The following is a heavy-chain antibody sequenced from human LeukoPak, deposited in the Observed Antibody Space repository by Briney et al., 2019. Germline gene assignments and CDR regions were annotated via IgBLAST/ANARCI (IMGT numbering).Heavy chain of an antibody. D-gene: IGHD3-3*01. V-gene: IGHV3-72*01. CDR1: GFTFSAHY. CDR2: IREKVNSYTT. Sequence: GGTLRLSCAASGFTFSAHYMDWVRQAPGKGLEWVGRIREKVNSYTTVYAASVKGRFTISRDDSTNSVFLQMNSLRTEDTAVYYCAKAFCSEKQCTLDSWGQGTLVSVSS. CDR3: AKAFCSEKQCTLDS. J-gene: IGHJ4*02.